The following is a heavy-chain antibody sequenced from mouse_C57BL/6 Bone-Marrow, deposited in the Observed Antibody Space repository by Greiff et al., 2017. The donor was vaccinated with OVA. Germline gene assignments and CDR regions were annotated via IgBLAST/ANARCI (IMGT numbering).Heavy chain of an antibody. CDR1: GYTFTSYG. J-gene: IGHJ4*01. D-gene: IGHD1-1*01. CDR3: ASITTVVATDYAMDY. Sequence: SGAELARPGASVKLSCKASGYTFTSYGISWVKQRTGQGLEWIGEIYPRSGNTYYNEKFKGKATLTADKSSSTAYMELRSLTSEDSAVYFCASITTVVATDYAMDYWGQGTSVTVSS. V-gene: IGHV1-81*01. CDR2: IYPRSGNT.